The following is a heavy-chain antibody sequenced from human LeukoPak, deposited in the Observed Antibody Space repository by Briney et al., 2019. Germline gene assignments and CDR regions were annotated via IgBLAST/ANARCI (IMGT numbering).Heavy chain of an antibody. D-gene: IGHD3-3*01. Sequence: PGGSLRLSCAASGFTFSSYWMSWVRQAPGKGLEWVANIKQDGSEKYYVDSVKGRFTISRDNAKNSLYLQMNSLRAEDTAVFYCARSNRGRADSTIFGVVTSFAYYYYYMDVWGKGTTVTVSS. CDR3: ARSNRGRADSTIFGVVTSFAYYYYYMDV. J-gene: IGHJ6*03. CDR2: IKQDGSEK. CDR1: GFTFSSYW. V-gene: IGHV3-7*01.